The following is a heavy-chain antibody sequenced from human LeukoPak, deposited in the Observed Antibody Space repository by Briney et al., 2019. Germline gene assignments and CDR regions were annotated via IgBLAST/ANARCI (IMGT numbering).Heavy chain of an antibody. CDR2: IWYDGSNR. J-gene: IGHJ4*02. Sequence: GGSLRLSCAASGFTFSSSGMHWVRQAPGKGLEWVAVIWYDGSNRYYADSVKGRFIISRDNSKTTLYLQMNSLRAEDTAVYYCARDPIEILNYDILTGYLDYWGQGTLVTVSS. CDR3: ARDPIEILNYDILTGYLDY. D-gene: IGHD3-9*01. V-gene: IGHV3-33*01. CDR1: GFTFSSSG.